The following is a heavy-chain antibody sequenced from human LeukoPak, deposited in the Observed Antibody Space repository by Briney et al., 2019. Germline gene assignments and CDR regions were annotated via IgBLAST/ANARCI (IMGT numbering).Heavy chain of an antibody. Sequence: SETLSLTCAVYGGSFSGYYWSWIRQPPGKGLEWIGEINHSGSTNYNPSLKSRVTISVDTSKNQFSLKLSSVTAADTAVYYCAGEGSAVAASTWFDPWGQGTLVTVSS. V-gene: IGHV4-34*01. J-gene: IGHJ5*02. CDR3: AGEGSAVAASTWFDP. D-gene: IGHD6-19*01. CDR2: INHSGST. CDR1: GGSFSGYY.